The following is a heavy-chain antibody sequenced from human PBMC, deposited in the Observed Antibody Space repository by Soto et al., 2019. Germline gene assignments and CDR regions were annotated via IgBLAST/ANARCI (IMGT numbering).Heavy chain of an antibody. CDR2: IIPIFGTA. Sequence: QVHLVQSGAEVKKPGSSVKVSCKAFGGTFSTYAISWVRQAPGQGLEWMGGIIPIFGTANYAQQFQGSVTITADVCTSTSYMQLSGLRSEDSAVYYCARGSAPAATPYYFDYWGQGTLVTVSS. CDR1: GGTFSTYA. V-gene: IGHV1-69*01. CDR3: ARGSAPAATPYYFDY. J-gene: IGHJ4*02.